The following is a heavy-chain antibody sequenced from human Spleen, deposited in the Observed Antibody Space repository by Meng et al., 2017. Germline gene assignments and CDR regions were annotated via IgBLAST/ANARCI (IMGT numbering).Heavy chain of an antibody. Sequence: QVQLPQLGGGLLKPSATLSLPCAVYGGSFSGYYWSWIRQPTGKGLEWIGEISHGGSTNYNPSLKSRVTMSVDTSKKQFSLKLSSVTAADTAVYFCARARGASRHFDYWGQGTLVTVSS. CDR3: ARARGASRHFDY. CDR1: GGSFSGYY. CDR2: ISHGGST. J-gene: IGHJ4*02. D-gene: IGHD3-10*01. V-gene: IGHV4-34*01.